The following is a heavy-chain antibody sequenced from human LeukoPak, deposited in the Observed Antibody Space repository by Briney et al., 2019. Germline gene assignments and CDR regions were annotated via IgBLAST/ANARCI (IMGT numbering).Heavy chain of an antibody. CDR1: GGFISSYY. CDR2: IYYSGST. V-gene: IGHV4-59*08. CDR3: ARHDDEAVAQYYFDY. J-gene: IGHJ4*02. D-gene: IGHD6-19*01. Sequence: SETLSLTCTVSGGFISSYYWSWIRQPPGKGLEWIGYIYYSGSTNYNPSLKSRVTISVDTSKNQFPLKLSSVTAADTAVYYCARHDDEAVAQYYFDYWGQGTLVTVSS.